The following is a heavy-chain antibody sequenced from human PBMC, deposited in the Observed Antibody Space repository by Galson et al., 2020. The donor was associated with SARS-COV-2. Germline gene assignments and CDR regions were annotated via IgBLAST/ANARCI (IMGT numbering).Heavy chain of an antibody. CDR3: ARGAGAWFGELLAY. D-gene: IGHD3-10*01. CDR2: INTNTGNP. J-gene: IGHJ4*01. V-gene: IGHV7-4-1*02. CDR1: GYTFNNYA. Sequence: ASVKVSCKASGYTFNNYALNWVRQAPGQGLEWMAWINTNTGNPTYAQGFTGRFVFSLDTSISTAYLQISSLKAEDTAVYYCARGAGAWFGELLAYWGQGTLVTVSS.